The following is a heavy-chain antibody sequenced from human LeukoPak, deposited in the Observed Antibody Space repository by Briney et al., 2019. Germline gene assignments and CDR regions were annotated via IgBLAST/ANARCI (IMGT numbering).Heavy chain of an antibody. CDR1: GFTFSSYA. CDR2: ISGSGGST. J-gene: IGHJ4*02. Sequence: GGSLRLSCAASGFTFSSYAMSWVRQAPGKGLEWVSAISGSGGSTYYADSVKGRFTISRDNSKNTLYLQMNSLRAEDTAVYYCAKAVGGSYWVYLDYWGQGTLVTVSS. D-gene: IGHD1-26*01. V-gene: IGHV3-23*01. CDR3: AKAVGGSYWVYLDY.